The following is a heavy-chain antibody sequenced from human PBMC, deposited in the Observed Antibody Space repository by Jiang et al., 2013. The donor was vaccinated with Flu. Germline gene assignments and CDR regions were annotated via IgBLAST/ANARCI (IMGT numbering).Heavy chain of an antibody. CDR2: ISWNSGSI. D-gene: IGHD6-19*01. Sequence: CAASGFTFDDYAMHWVRQAPGKGLGWVSGISWNSGSIGYADSVKGRFTISRDNAKNSLYLQMNSLRAEDTALYYCAKGLLGTVDDAFDIWGQGTMVTVSS. CDR1: GFTFDDYA. V-gene: IGHV3-9*01. CDR3: AKGLLGTVDDAFDI. J-gene: IGHJ3*02.